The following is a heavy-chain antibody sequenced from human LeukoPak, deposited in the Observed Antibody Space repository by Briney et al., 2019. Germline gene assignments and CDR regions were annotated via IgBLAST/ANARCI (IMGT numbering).Heavy chain of an antibody. V-gene: IGHV4-30-4*01. D-gene: IGHD3-22*01. CDR1: GGSISSGDYY. CDR3: ARELTYYDSSGYSHYFDY. CDR2: SYYSGST. Sequence: SQTRSLTCNVSGGSISSGDYYWSWIRQPPGKGLEWIGYSYYSGSTYYNPSLKSRVTISVDTSKNQFSLKLSSVTAADTAVYYCARELTYYDSSGYSHYFDYWGQGTLVTVSS. J-gene: IGHJ4*02.